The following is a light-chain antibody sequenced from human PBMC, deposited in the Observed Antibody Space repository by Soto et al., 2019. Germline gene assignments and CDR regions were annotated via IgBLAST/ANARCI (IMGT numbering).Light chain of an antibody. CDR1: SSNIGRNP. CDR3: AAWDDSLSGPV. CDR2: TNV. Sequence: QSVLTQPPSASRTPGQRVTISCSGSSSNIGRNPVYWYHQVPRTAPKLLFYTNVQRPSGVPDRFSGSKSGTSASLAISGLRSEDEADYYCAAWDDSLSGPVFGGGTKLTVL. J-gene: IGLJ3*02. V-gene: IGLV1-47*02.